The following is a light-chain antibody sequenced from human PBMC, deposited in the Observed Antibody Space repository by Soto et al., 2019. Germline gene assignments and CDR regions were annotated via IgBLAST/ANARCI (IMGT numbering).Light chain of an antibody. CDR2: HAS. V-gene: IGKV1-33*01. J-gene: IGKJ4*01. CDR1: QGIAKY. CDR3: QQSDNLPLT. Sequence: DTQMTQSPSSLSASVGDRVTITCQASQGIAKYLHWYQQKPGKAPKLLIYHASNLQTGVPSRFSGSGSGTDFTLTISSLRPEDIATYFCQQSDNLPLTFGGGTKVEIK.